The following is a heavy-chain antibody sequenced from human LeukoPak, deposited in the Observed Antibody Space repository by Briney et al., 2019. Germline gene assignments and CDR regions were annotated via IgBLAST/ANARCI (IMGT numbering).Heavy chain of an antibody. D-gene: IGHD3-22*01. J-gene: IGHJ4*02. Sequence: SETLSLTCTVSGGSISGNSFYWGWVRQPPGKGLEWIGNIYYTGITYYNPSLKSRVTISVDTSKNQFSLKLNSVTAADTAVYYCASPGITTFDYWGQGTLVTVSS. CDR1: GGSISGNSFY. V-gene: IGHV4-39*01. CDR2: IYYTGIT. CDR3: ASPGITTFDY.